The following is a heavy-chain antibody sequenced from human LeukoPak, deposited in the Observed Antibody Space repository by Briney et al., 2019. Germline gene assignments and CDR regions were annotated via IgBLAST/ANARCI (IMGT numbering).Heavy chain of an antibody. CDR2: INPNSGGT. D-gene: IGHD5-24*01. CDR3: AVYRDGYKAYWYFDL. CDR1: GYTFTSYG. V-gene: IGHV1-2*02. Sequence: ASVKVSCKASGYTFTSYGISWVRQAPGQGLEWMGWINPNSGGTNYAQKFQGRVTMTRDTSISTAYMELSRLRSDDTAVYYCAVYRDGYKAYWYFDLWGRGTLVTVSS. J-gene: IGHJ2*01.